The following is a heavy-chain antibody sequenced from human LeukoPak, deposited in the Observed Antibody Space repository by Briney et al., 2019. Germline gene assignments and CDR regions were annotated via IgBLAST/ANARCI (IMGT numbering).Heavy chain of an antibody. CDR1: GFSVSSNY. J-gene: IGHJ3*02. V-gene: IGHV3-53*01. CDR3: ARATRPYGDYDDAFDI. Sequence: GGSLRLSCAHSGFSVSSNYLSWVRPAPRKGVEWVSVIYSGGSTYYADSVQGRFTIPSDNAKNSLYLQMNSLRAEDTAVYYCARATRPYGDYDDAFDIWGQGTMVTVSS. D-gene: IGHD4-17*01. CDR2: IYSGGST.